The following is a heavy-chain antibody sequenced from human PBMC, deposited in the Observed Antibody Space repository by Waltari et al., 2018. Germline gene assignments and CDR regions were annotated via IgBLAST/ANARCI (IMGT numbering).Heavy chain of an antibody. J-gene: IGHJ4*02. D-gene: IGHD6-13*01. Sequence: EVQLVESGGGLVQPGGSLRLSCAASGFTFSSYWMHWVRQAPGKGLVWVSRINTDGGSTSYADSVKGRFTISRDNAKNTLYLQMNSLRAEDTAVYYCARVGYSSSWLSYFDYWGQGTLVTVSS. CDR2: INTDGGST. CDR1: GFTFSSYW. CDR3: ARVGYSSSWLSYFDY. V-gene: IGHV3-74*01.